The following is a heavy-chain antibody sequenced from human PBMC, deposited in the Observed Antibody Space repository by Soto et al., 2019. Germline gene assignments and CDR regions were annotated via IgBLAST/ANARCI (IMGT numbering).Heavy chain of an antibody. Sequence: GGSLRLSCAASGFTFSSYAMSWVRQAPGKGLEWVSAISGSGGSTYYADSVKGRFTISRDDSKNTLYLQMNSLRAEDTAVYYCAKCPQSWKAAAEDYYYMDVWGKGTTVTVSS. J-gene: IGHJ6*03. D-gene: IGHD6-13*01. CDR3: AKCPQSWKAAAEDYYYMDV. CDR1: GFTFSSYA. CDR2: ISGSGGST. V-gene: IGHV3-23*01.